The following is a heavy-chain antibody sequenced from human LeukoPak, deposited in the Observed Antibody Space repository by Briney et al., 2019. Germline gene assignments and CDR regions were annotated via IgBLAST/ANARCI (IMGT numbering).Heavy chain of an antibody. Sequence: PSETLSLTCTVSGASISNYYWSWIRQPPGKGLEWIGYIYYSGSTNYNPSLKSRVTISVDTSKNQFSLKLSSLTAADTAVHYCATGKGYGGNVVWGQGTLVTVSS. J-gene: IGHJ4*02. CDR2: IYYSGST. CDR1: GASISNYY. CDR3: ATGKGYGGNVV. D-gene: IGHD4-23*01. V-gene: IGHV4-59*01.